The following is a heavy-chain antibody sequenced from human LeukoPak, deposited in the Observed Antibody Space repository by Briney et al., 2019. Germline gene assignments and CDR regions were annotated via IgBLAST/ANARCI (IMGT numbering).Heavy chain of an antibody. CDR2: IYTSGST. CDR1: GGSISSGSYY. Sequence: SETLSLTCTVSGGSISSGSYYWSWIRQPAGKGLEWIGRIYTSGSTNYNPSLKSRVTISVDTSKNQFSLKLSSVNAADSAVYYCARKSYSTGWWYFDYWGQGTLVTVSS. D-gene: IGHD6-19*01. CDR3: ARKSYSTGWWYFDY. V-gene: IGHV4-61*02. J-gene: IGHJ4*02.